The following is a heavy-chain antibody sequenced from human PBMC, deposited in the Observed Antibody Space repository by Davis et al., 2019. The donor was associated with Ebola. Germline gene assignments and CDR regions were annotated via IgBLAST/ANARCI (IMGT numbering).Heavy chain of an antibody. CDR3: ERADIRGAYCDH. CDR2: IGVSRGAT. V-gene: IGHV3-23*01. Sequence: ESPKISCAASGFTFSTYGMHWLRQAPGKGPEWASSIGVSRGATYYADSVKGRFTIPRDGSNKMLYLQMSNLRAEDTAIFCCERADIRGAYCDHWGQGTLVTVSS. J-gene: IGHJ4*02. D-gene: IGHD3-10*01. CDR1: GFTFSTYG.